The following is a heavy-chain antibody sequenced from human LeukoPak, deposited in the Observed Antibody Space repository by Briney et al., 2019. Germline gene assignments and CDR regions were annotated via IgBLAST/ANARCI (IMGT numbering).Heavy chain of an antibody. D-gene: IGHD4-17*01. CDR1: GYTLTELS. Sequence: ASVKVSCKVSGYTLTELSMHWVRQAPGKGLEWMGGFDPEDGETIYAQKFQGRVTMTEDTSTDTAYMELSSLRSEDTAVYYCATDQGDYGDYGRGFDYWGQGTLVTVSS. CDR2: FDPEDGET. CDR3: ATDQGDYGDYGRGFDY. J-gene: IGHJ4*02. V-gene: IGHV1-24*01.